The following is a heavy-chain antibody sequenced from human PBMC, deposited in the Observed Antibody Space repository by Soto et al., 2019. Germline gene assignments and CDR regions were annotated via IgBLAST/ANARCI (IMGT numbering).Heavy chain of an antibody. J-gene: IGHJ3*02. V-gene: IGHV3-7*01. CDR2: IKLDGSEK. Sequence: EVQLVESGGGLVQPGGSLRLSCAASGFTLSNYWMTWVRQAPGKGLEWVANIKLDGSEKYYVDSVKGRFTISRDNAKNELYLQLNSPRVEDAAVCCCARDKMAPFRLGELSFLTATPENAFDIWGQGTMVTVSS. CDR1: GFTLSNYW. CDR3: ARDKMAPFRLGELSFLTATPENAFDI. D-gene: IGHD3-16*02.